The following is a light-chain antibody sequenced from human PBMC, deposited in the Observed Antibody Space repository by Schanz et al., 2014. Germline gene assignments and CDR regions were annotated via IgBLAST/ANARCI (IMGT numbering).Light chain of an antibody. CDR2: GAS. V-gene: IGKV3-20*01. Sequence: EIVLTQFPGTLSLSPGERATLSCRASQSVSHNYSAWYQQKPGQAPRLLIYGASRRATGIPDRFSGSGSETDFTLTISRLEPEDFAVYYCQQYGNSPRTFGQGTKVEIK. J-gene: IGKJ1*01. CDR1: QSVSHNY. CDR3: QQYGNSPRT.